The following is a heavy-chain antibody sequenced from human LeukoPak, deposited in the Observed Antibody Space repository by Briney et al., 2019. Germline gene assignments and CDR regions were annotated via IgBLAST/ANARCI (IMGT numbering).Heavy chain of an antibody. Sequence: PSETLSLTCTVSGGSISTYYWSWIRQPPGKGLEWIGYIYYSGSTNYNPSLKSRVTISVDTSKNQFSLKLSSVTAADTAVYYCARAGSMTTVITGAFDIWGQGTMVTVSS. CDR1: GGSISTYY. CDR3: ARAGSMTTVITGAFDI. J-gene: IGHJ3*02. V-gene: IGHV4-59*01. CDR2: IYYSGST. D-gene: IGHD4-17*01.